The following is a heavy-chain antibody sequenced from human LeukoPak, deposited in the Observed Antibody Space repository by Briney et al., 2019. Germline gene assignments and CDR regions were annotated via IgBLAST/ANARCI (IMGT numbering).Heavy chain of an antibody. J-gene: IGHJ4*02. CDR1: GGSISSSSYY. CDR3: ARRGDDYVWGSYGY. CDR2: IYYSGST. V-gene: IGHV4-39*01. D-gene: IGHD3-16*01. Sequence: SETLSPTCTVSGGSISSSSYYWGWIRQPPGKGLEWIGSIYYSGSTYYNPSLKSRVTISVDTSKNQFSLKLSSVTAADTAVYYCARRGDDYVWGSYGYWGQGTLVTVSS.